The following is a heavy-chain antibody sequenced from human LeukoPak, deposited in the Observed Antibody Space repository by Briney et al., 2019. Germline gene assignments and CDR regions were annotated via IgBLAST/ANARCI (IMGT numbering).Heavy chain of an antibody. J-gene: IGHJ4*02. D-gene: IGHD6-19*01. CDR1: GFTFDDYA. V-gene: IGHV3-9*01. CDR2: INWNSGSI. CDR3: AKGTQRGNSGWGYFFDQ. Sequence: GGFLRLSCAASGFTFDDYAMHWVRQAPGKGLEWVSGINWNSGSIDYAGSVKGRFTISRDNAMNSLYLQMNTLRPEDTALYYCAKGTQRGNSGWGYFFDQWGQGTLVTVSS.